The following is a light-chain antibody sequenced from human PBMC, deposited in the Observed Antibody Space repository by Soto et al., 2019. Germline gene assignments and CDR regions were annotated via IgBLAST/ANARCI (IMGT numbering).Light chain of an antibody. CDR2: KVS. CDR3: SSYAGSSTWV. J-gene: IGLJ2*01. Sequence: QSAPTQPPSASGSPGQSATISCTGTSSDVGAYNYVSWYQQYPGKAPKLIIYKVSKRPSGVPNRFSGSKSGNTASLTVSGLQPEDEADYYCSSYAGSSTWVFGGGTKLTVL. V-gene: IGLV2-8*01. CDR1: SSDVGAYNY.